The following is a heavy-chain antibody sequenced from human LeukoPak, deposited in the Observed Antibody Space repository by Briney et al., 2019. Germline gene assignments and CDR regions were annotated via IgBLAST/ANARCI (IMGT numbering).Heavy chain of an antibody. Sequence: PGGSLRLSCVASQFTFSSYSMSWVRQAPGKGLEWVSSISSSSSISYADSVKGRFTISRDNAKNSLYLQMNSLRAEDTAVYYCARGIEDSRAQPVSQWFDPWGQGTLVTVSS. CDR3: ARGIEDSRAQPVSQWFDP. CDR2: ISSSSSI. J-gene: IGHJ5*02. CDR1: QFTFSSYS. D-gene: IGHD3/OR15-3a*01. V-gene: IGHV3-21*01.